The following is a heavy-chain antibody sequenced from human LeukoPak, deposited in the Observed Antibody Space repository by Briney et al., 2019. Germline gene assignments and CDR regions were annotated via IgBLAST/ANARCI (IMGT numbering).Heavy chain of an antibody. V-gene: IGHV3-23*01. D-gene: IGHD3-10*01. Sequence: GGSLRLSCAASGFTFSSYAMNWVRQAPGKGLEWVSAISGSGGSTYHADSVKGRFTVSRDNAKNSLYLQMNSLRAEDTAVYYCGRQEYGSGHTDQPYFFDYWGQGTLVTVSS. CDR3: GRQEYGSGHTDQPYFFDY. CDR2: ISGSGGST. J-gene: IGHJ4*02. CDR1: GFTFSSYA.